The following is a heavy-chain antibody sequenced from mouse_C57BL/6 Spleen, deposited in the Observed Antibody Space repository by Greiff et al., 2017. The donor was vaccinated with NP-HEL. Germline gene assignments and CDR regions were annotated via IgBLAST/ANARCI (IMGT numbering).Heavy chain of an antibody. CDR1: GYTFTGYW. CDR2: ILPGSGST. D-gene: IGHD2-4*01. V-gene: IGHV1-9*01. Sequence: VQGVESGAELMKPGASVKLSCKATGYTFTGYWIEWVKQRPGHGLEWIGEILPGSGSTNYNEKFKGKATFTADTSSNTAYMQLSSLTTEDSAIYYCARWRFGDHDGGGYFDYWGQGTTLTVSS. CDR3: ARWRFGDHDGGGYFDY. J-gene: IGHJ2*01.